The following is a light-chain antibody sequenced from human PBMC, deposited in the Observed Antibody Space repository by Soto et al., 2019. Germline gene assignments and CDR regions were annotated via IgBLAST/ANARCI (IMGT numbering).Light chain of an antibody. J-gene: IGKJ1*01. Sequence: EIVFTQSPYTLSLSPGERATLSCRASQSVSSNYLAWYQQKPGQAPRLLMYDASSRATGIPDRFSGSGSGTDFTLTISRLEPEDFAVYYCQQYSSSRTFGQGTKVDI. V-gene: IGKV3-20*01. CDR2: DAS. CDR3: QQYSSSRT. CDR1: QSVSSNY.